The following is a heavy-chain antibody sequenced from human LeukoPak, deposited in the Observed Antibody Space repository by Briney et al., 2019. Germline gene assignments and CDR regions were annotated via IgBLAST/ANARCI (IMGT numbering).Heavy chain of an antibody. V-gene: IGHV3-7*01. CDR3: ARLDYSRVYVY. J-gene: IGHJ4*02. Sequence: GGSLRLSCAASGFTFGNYWMSWVRQAPGKGLEWVANIHKDGSETHFVDSVKGRFTMSRDNAENSLSLQMSSLKAEDTAIYYCARLDYSRVYVYWGQGTLVTVSS. D-gene: IGHD4-11*01. CDR2: IHKDGSET. CDR1: GFTFGNYW.